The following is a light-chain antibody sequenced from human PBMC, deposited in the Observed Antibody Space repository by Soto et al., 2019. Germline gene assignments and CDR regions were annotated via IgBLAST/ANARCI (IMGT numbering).Light chain of an antibody. CDR2: DAS. V-gene: IGLV2-14*01. Sequence: QSVLAQPASVSGSPGQSITISCTGTSSDVGGYNYVSWYQQHPGKAPKVMIYDASNRPSGVSNRFSGSKSGNTASLTISGLQAEDEADYFCSSYTSSGTHVFGTGTKVTVL. CDR3: SSYTSSGTHV. CDR1: SSDVGGYNY. J-gene: IGLJ1*01.